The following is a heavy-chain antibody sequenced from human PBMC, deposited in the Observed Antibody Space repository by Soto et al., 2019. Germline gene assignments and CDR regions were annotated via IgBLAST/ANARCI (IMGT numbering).Heavy chain of an antibody. CDR1: GFTFANSA. CDR3: AGSVKNREYNYFWSGFAKSFDY. CDR2: IVVGSGYT. V-gene: IGHV1-58*01. J-gene: IGHJ4*02. D-gene: IGHD3-3*01. Sequence: SEEVSCKASGFTFANSAVQWVRHARGQRLEWIAWIVVGSGYTNYARKFQERVTITRDMSTSTAYMELSSLRSEDTAVYYCAGSVKNREYNYFWSGFAKSFDYWGQGTLFTVSS.